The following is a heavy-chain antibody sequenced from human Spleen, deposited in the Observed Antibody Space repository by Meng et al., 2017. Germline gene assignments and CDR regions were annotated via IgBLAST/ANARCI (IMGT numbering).Heavy chain of an antibody. V-gene: IGHV3-33*01. J-gene: IGHJ4*02. D-gene: IGHD6-19*01. CDR2: IWYDGSNK. Sequence: GESLKISCAASGFTFTSYGMHWVRQAPGQGLEWVAVIWYDGSNKYYAESVKGRFTISRDNSKNTLYLQMNSLRAEDTAGYYCARGPGGSSGWYHLDYWGQGTLVTVSS. CDR3: ARGPGGSSGWYHLDY. CDR1: GFTFTSYG.